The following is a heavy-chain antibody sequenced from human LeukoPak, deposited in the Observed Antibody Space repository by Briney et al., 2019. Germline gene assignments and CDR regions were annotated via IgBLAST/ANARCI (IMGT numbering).Heavy chain of an antibody. V-gene: IGHV3-33*01. CDR2: IWYDGSNK. CDR1: GFTFSSYG. Sequence: GGSLRLSCAASGFTFSSYGMHWVRQAPGKGLEWVAVIWYDGSNKYYADSVKGRFTISRDNSKNTLYLQMNSLRAEDTAVYYCAREISYGSESYGCFDYWGQGTLVTVSS. D-gene: IGHD3-10*01. J-gene: IGHJ4*02. CDR3: AREISYGSESYGCFDY.